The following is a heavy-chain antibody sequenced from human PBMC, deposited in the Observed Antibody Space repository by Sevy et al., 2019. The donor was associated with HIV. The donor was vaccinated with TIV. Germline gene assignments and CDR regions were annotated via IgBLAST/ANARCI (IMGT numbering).Heavy chain of an antibody. CDR3: ARERRVRYYYFQH. CDR1: GYTFTGYY. D-gene: IGHD3-10*01. J-gene: IGHJ1*01. CDR2: INPNSGGT. Sequence: ASLKVSCKASGYTFTGYYMHWVRQAPGQGLEWMGWINPNSGGTNYAQKFQGRVTMTRDTSISTAYMELSRLRSDDTAVYYCARERRVRYYYFQHWCQGTLVTVS. V-gene: IGHV1-2*02.